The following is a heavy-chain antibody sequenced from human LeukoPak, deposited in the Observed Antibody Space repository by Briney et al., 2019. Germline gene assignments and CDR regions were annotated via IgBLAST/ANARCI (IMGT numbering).Heavy chain of an antibody. CDR2: ISSSGSTI. V-gene: IGHV3-11*01. J-gene: IGHJ4*02. Sequence: GGSLILSSAASGFAFSDYYMSWIRQARGKGLGGVSYISSSGSTIYYADSVKGRFTISRDNAKNSLYLQMNSLRAEDTAVYYCARVDKAAARLIDYWGQGTLVTVSS. D-gene: IGHD6-13*01. CDR3: ARVDKAAARLIDY. CDR1: GFAFSDYY.